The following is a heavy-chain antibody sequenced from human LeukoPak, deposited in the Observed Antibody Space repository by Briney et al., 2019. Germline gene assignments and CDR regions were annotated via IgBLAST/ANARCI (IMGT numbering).Heavy chain of an antibody. J-gene: IGHJ4*02. Sequence: GGSLRLSCAASGFTFSSYAVDWVRQAPGKGLEWVSAISGSGGSTYYTDSVKGRFTISRDNSKNTLYLQMNSLRAEDTAVYYCAKNTGQASGYSYGYNYWGQGALVTVSS. CDR3: AKNTGQASGYSYGYNY. CDR2: ISGSGGST. V-gene: IGHV3-23*01. D-gene: IGHD5-18*01. CDR1: GFTFSSYA.